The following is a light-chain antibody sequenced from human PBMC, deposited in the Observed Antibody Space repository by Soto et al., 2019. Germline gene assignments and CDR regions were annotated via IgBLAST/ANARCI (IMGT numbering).Light chain of an antibody. CDR3: QQLNSYPRFT. CDR2: AAS. Sequence: DIQLTQSPSFLSASVGDRVTITCRASQGISSYLAWYQQKPGKAPKLLIYAASTLQSGVPSRFSGSGSGTEFTLTISSLPPEDFATYYCQQLNSYPRFTFGPGTKVDIK. CDR1: QGISSY. V-gene: IGKV1-9*01. J-gene: IGKJ3*01.